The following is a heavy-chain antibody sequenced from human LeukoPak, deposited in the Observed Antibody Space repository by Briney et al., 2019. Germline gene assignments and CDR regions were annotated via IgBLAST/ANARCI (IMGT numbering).Heavy chain of an antibody. D-gene: IGHD5-18*01. CDR3: ARGTAMDTPYYMDV. J-gene: IGHJ6*03. CDR2: IFDSGST. CDR1: GGSISTYY. V-gene: IGHV4-59*12. Sequence: ASETLSLTCTVSGGSISTYYWSWIRQPPWKGLEWIGYIFDSGSTNYNPSLKSRVTISVDTSKSQFSLSLSSVTAADTAVYYCARGTAMDTPYYMDVWGKGTTVTVSS.